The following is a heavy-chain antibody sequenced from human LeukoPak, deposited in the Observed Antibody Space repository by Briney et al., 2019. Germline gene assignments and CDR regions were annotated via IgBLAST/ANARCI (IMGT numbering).Heavy chain of an antibody. CDR3: ARDQPSRYYSD. CDR1: GFTFSSYW. Sequence: GGSLRLSCAASGFTFSSYWMTWVRQAPGKGLEWVANIKQDGGEKYYVDSVKGRFTISRDNAQNSLYLQMNSLRAEDTAVYYCARDQPSRYYSDWGQGTLVTVPS. D-gene: IGHD2/OR15-2a*01. J-gene: IGHJ4*02. V-gene: IGHV3-7*01. CDR2: IKQDGGEK.